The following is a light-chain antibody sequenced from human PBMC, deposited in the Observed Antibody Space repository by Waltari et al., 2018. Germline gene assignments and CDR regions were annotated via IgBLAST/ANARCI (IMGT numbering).Light chain of an antibody. V-gene: IGKV1-9*01. CDR2: PAS. J-gene: IGKJ4*01. CDR3: QQLNSYPLT. Sequence: DIQLTQSPSFLSASVRDRVTITCRPSQGISNYLAWYQQKPGKAPKLLIYPASTLQSGVPSRFSGSGSGTEFSLTISSLQPEDFATYYCQQLNSYPLTFGGGTKVEIK. CDR1: QGISNY.